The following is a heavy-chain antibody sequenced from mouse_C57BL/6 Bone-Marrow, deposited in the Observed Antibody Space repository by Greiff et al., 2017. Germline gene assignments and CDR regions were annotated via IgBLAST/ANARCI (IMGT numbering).Heavy chain of an antibody. V-gene: IGHV1-20*01. J-gene: IGHJ2*01. CDR3: ARGGLLRSGYFDY. Sequence: VQLQQSGPELVKPGDSVKISCKASGYSFTGYFMNWVMQSHGKSLEWIGRINPYNGDTFYNQKFKGKATLTVDKSSSTAHMELRSLTSEDSAVYYCARGGLLRSGYFDYWGQGTTLTVSS. CDR2: INPYNGDT. D-gene: IGHD1-1*01. CDR1: GYSFTGYF.